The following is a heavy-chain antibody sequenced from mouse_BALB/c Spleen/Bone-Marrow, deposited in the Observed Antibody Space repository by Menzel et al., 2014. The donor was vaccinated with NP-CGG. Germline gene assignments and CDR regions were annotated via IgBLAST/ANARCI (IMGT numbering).Heavy chain of an antibody. V-gene: IGHV14-3*02. CDR3: ARTCDYNVVD. CDR2: IDPANGNT. D-gene: IGHD1-3*01. CDR1: GFNIKDSY. Sequence: EVQLEESGAELVKPGASVKLSCTTSGFNIKDSYMYWMKQRPEQGLEWIGRIDPANGNTKYDPKFQGKATITADTSSTTAYLQLSSLTSEDTAVYYCARTCDYNVVDWWQDTTSTVSS. J-gene: IGHJ2*01.